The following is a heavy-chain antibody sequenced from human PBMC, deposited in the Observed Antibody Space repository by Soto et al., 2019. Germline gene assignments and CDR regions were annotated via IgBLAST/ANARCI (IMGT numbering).Heavy chain of an antibody. CDR2: IYYSGST. D-gene: IGHD3-10*01. CDR3: ARVQGSGSSPYYYYGMDV. Sequence: TSETLSLTCTVSGGSIRSYYWTWIRQPPGKGLEWIGYIYYSGSTNYNPSLKSRVTISVDTSKNQFSLKLSSVTAADTAVYYCARVQGSGSSPYYYYGMDVWGQGTTVTVSS. J-gene: IGHJ6*02. CDR1: GGSIRSYY. V-gene: IGHV4-59*01.